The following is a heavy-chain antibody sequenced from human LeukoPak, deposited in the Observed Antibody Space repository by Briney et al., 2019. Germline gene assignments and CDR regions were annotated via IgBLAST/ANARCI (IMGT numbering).Heavy chain of an antibody. CDR3: ARLSSAMVNYFDY. Sequence: GASVKVSCKASGYTFTSYYMHWVRQAPGQGLEWMGWVSAYNGNTNYAQKLQGRVTMTTDTSTSTAYMELRSLRSDDTAVYYCARLSSAMVNYFDYWGQGTLVTVSS. J-gene: IGHJ4*02. V-gene: IGHV1-18*04. CDR2: VSAYNGNT. CDR1: GYTFTSYY. D-gene: IGHD5-18*01.